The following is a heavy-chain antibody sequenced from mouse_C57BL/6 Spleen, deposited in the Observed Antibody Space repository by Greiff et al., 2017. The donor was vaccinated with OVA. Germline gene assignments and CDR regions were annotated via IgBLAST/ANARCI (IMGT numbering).Heavy chain of an antibody. D-gene: IGHD2-4*01. V-gene: IGHV5-4*01. CDR2: ISDGGSYT. J-gene: IGHJ4*01. Sequence: EVKLMESGGGLVKPGGSLKLSCAASGFTFSSYAMSWVRQTPEKRLEWVATISDGGSYTYYPDNVKGRFTISRDNAKNNLYLQMSHLKSEDTAMYYCARDHDYDDYYAMDYWGQGTSVTVSS. CDR1: GFTFSSYA. CDR3: ARDHDYDDYYAMDY.